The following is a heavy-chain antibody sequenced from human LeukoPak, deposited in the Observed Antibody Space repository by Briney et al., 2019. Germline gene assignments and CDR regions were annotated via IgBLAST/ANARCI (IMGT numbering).Heavy chain of an antibody. CDR1: GGSISSGGYY. J-gene: IGHJ6*03. D-gene: IGHD3-3*01. CDR2: IYYSGST. V-gene: IGHV4-31*03. CDR3: ARATLDDYDFWSGPRKAYYMDG. Sequence: SETLSLTCTVSGGSISSGGYYWSWIRQHPGKGLEWLVYIYYSGSTYYNPSLKSRVTISVDTSKNQFSLKLSSVTAADTAVYYCARATLDDYDFWSGPRKAYYMDGGGKGTTVTVS.